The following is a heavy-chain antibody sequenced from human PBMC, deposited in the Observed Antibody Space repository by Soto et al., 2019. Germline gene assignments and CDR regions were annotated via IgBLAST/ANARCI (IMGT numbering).Heavy chain of an antibody. Sequence: QVQLQESGPGLVKASETLTLTCTVSGGSISSYHWSWIRQPLGKGLEWIGYIYYSGSTKYNPSLKSRVTMAVDKSKNQFSLRLKSVTAADTAVYWCARDYYYDNGGNPGAYYYGMDVWCQGTTVSVSS. J-gene: IGHJ6*02. CDR3: ARDYYYDNGGNPGAYYYGMDV. D-gene: IGHD3-22*01. CDR1: GGSISSYH. CDR2: IYYSGST. V-gene: IGHV4-59*01.